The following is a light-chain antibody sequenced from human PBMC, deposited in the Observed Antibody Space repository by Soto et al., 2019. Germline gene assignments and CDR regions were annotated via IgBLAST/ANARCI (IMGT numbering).Light chain of an antibody. Sequence: DIQMTQSPSTLSASVGDRVTITCRASQNIFTWLAWYQHKPGKAPKLLIYDASILESGVPSRFSGSGPGTLFTLTITSLQSDDFASYYCQQYNTNSFGGGTKVDIK. CDR1: QNIFTW. CDR2: DAS. CDR3: QQYNTNS. J-gene: IGKJ4*01. V-gene: IGKV1-5*01.